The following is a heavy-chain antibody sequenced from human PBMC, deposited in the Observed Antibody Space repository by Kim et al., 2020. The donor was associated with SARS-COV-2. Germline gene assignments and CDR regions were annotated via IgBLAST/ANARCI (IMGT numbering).Heavy chain of an antibody. D-gene: IGHD3-9*01. CDR2: ISGSGGST. V-gene: IGHV3-23*01. J-gene: IGHJ6*02. Sequence: GGSLRLSCAASGFTFSSYAMSWVRQAPGKGLEWVSAISGSGGSTYYADSVKGRFTISRDNSKNTLYLQMNSLRAEDTAVYYCAKDPIDILTGYSHYYGMDVWGQGTTVTVSS. CDR3: AKDPIDILTGYSHYYGMDV. CDR1: GFTFSSYA.